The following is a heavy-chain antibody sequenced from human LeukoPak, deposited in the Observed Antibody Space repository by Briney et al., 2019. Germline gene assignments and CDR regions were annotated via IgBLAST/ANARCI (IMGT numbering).Heavy chain of an antibody. D-gene: IGHD3-22*01. J-gene: IGHJ4*02. Sequence: SVKVSCKASGGTFSSYAISWVRQAPGQGLEWMGRIIPIFGTANYAQKFQGRVTITTDESTSTAYMELSSLRSEDTAVYYCARENHPRASYDSSGYYYWGQGTLVTVPS. V-gene: IGHV1-69*05. CDR2: IIPIFGTA. CDR1: GGTFSSYA. CDR3: ARENHPRASYDSSGYYY.